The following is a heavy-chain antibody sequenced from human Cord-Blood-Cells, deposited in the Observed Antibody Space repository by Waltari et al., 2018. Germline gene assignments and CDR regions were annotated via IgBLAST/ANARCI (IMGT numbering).Heavy chain of an antibody. D-gene: IGHD4-17*01. CDR2: IYYSGST. CDR3: AKHVSTTVTKRGAFDI. J-gene: IGHJ3*02. Sequence: QLQLQESGPGLVKPSATLSLTCTVSGGSISSSSSSWGWIRKPPGKGLEWIGSIYYSGSTYYNPSLKSRVTISVDTSKNQFSLKLSSVTAADTAVYYCAKHVSTTVTKRGAFDIWGQGTMVTVSS. CDR1: GGSISSSSSS. V-gene: IGHV4-39*01.